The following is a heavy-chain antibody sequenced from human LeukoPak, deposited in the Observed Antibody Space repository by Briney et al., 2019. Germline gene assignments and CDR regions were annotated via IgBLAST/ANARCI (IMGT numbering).Heavy chain of an antibody. CDR3: ARRRFGELPSTSFDY. Sequence: GESLKISCKGSGYSFTSYWIGWVRQVPGKGLEWMGIIYPGDSDTRYSPSFQGQVTISADKSISTAYLQWSSLKASDTAMYYCARRRFGELPSTSFDYWGQGTLVTVSS. J-gene: IGHJ4*02. D-gene: IGHD3-10*01. V-gene: IGHV5-51*01. CDR2: IYPGDSDT. CDR1: GYSFTSYW.